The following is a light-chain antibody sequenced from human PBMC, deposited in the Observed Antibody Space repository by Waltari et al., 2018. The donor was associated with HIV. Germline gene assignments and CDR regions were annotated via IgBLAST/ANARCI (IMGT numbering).Light chain of an antibody. CDR2: YDS. CDR3: QVWFSSRDHPYV. V-gene: IGLV3-21*04. J-gene: IGLJ1*01. Sequence: SYVLTQPPSVSVAPGKTARITCEGDDIGSKGVHWYQQKSGQAPMLVIYYDSGRPSGIPERFSGSNSGNTATLTISRVEAGDEADYYCQVWFSSRDHPYVFGTATKVTVL. CDR1: DIGSKG.